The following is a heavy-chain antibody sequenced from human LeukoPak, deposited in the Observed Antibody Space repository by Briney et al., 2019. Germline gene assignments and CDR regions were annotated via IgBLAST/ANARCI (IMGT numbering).Heavy chain of an antibody. CDR2: ISSSSSTI. J-gene: IGHJ4*02. CDR3: ARELHIVVVTELLPLFDY. CDR1: GLTFSSYS. Sequence: GGSLRLSCAASGLTFSSYSMNWVRQAPGKGLEWVSYISSSSSTIYYADSVKGRFTISRDNAKNSLYLQMNSLRAEDTAVYYCARELHIVVVTELLPLFDYWGQGTLVTVSS. D-gene: IGHD2-21*02. V-gene: IGHV3-48*04.